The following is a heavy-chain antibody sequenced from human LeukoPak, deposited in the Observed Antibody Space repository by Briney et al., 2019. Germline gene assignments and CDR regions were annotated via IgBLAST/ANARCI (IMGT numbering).Heavy chain of an antibody. D-gene: IGHD4-17*01. V-gene: IGHV3-11*04. CDR2: ISTSGSTI. CDR1: GFTFSDYY. Sequence: GGSLRLSCAASGFTFSDYYMSWIRQAPGKGLEWVSHISTSGSTICYADSVKGRFTISRDNAKNSLYLQMNSLRAEDTAVYYCARDLTGTYAFDFWGQGTMVTVSS. CDR3: ARDLTGTYAFDF. J-gene: IGHJ3*01.